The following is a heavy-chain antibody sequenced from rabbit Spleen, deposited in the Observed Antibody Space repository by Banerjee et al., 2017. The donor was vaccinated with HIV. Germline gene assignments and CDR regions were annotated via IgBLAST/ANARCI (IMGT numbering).Heavy chain of an antibody. D-gene: IGHD8-1*01. Sequence: QSLEESGGDLVKPGASLTLTCTASGFSFSSSDYMCWVRQAPGKGLEWISCIAGSSSGFNYSASWAKRRFTCNNTSSTTMTLQMTSLTAEDTANYFCTGGFASFSSYYLNLWGPGTLVTVS. J-gene: IGHJ4*01. CDR2: IAGSSSGFN. CDR1: GFSFSSSDY. CDR3: TGGFASFSSYYLNL. V-gene: IGHV1S40*01.